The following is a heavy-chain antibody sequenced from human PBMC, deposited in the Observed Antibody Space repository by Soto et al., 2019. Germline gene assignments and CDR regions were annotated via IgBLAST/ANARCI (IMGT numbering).Heavy chain of an antibody. CDR3: ARGITISGGAGTNGFDI. V-gene: IGHV3-48*02. Sequence: EVQLVESGGGLVQPGGSLRLSCEVSGFTFSDYNMNGVRQAPGKGLEWISFISTRSTTIYYRDSAKSRFTVSRDNAKSSLYLQIHSLRDDDTAVYYCARGITISGGAGTNGFDIWGQGTVVSVS. CDR1: GFTFSDYN. D-gene: IGHD3-3*01. J-gene: IGHJ3*02. CDR2: ISTRSTTI.